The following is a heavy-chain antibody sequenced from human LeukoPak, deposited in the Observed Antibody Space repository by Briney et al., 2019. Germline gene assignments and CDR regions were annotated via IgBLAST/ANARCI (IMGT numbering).Heavy chain of an antibody. CDR1: GGPISSSFYN. CDR3: ARDRSPFYYYFMDV. CDR2: MSYSGTT. V-gene: IGHV4-39*02. D-gene: IGHD2-15*01. J-gene: IGHJ6*03. Sequence: PSETLSLTCTVSGGPISSSFYNCAWIRQSPGKGLEWIGSMSYSGTTYYNPSLKSRVSMSVDASNSQFSLRLRSVTAADTAIYYCARDRSPFYYYFMDVWGKGTTVSVSS.